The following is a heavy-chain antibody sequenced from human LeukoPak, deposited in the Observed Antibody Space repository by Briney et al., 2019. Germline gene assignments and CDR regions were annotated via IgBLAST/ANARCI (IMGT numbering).Heavy chain of an antibody. CDR1: GGSISSSSYY. V-gene: IGHV4-61*02. CDR2: IYTSGST. J-gene: IGHJ5*02. Sequence: SETLSLTCTVSGGSISSSSYYWSWIRQPAGKGLEWIGRIYTSGSTNYNPSLKSRVTMSVDTSKNQFSLKLTSVTAADTAVYYCARDTGQFDPWGQGTLVTVSS. D-gene: IGHD1-1*01. CDR3: ARDTGQFDP.